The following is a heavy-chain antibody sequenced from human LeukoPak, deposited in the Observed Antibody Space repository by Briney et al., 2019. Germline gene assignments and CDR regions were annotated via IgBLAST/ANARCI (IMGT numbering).Heavy chain of an antibody. CDR3: AKDVYSIGY. J-gene: IGHJ4*02. Sequence: GGSMRLSCAAPGFTFSSYAMSWVRQAPGKGLECVSAISGSGGSTYYADPVKGRFTISRDNSMNPLYQPMNSLRAEDTAVYYCAKDVYSIGYSGQGTLVTVSS. CDR2: ISGSGGST. V-gene: IGHV3-23*01. D-gene: IGHD5/OR15-5a*01. CDR1: GFTFSSYA.